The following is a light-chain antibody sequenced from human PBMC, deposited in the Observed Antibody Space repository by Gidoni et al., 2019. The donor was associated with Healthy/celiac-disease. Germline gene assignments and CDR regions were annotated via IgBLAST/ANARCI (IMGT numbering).Light chain of an antibody. CDR2: GNS. J-gene: IGLJ3*02. V-gene: IGLV1-40*01. CDR1: SSNIGTGYD. CDR3: QSYDSSLSGWV. Sequence: QSVLTQPPSVSGAPGQRVTISCTGSSSNIGTGYDVHWYQQLPGTAPKLLIYGNSNRPSGVPDRFSGSTSGTSAFLAITGLQAEDEADYYCQSYDSSLSGWVFGGGTKLTVL.